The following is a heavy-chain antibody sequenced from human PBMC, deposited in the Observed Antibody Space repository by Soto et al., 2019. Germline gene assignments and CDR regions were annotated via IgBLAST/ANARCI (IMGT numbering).Heavy chain of an antibody. V-gene: IGHV1-3*01. Sequence: ASVKVSCKASGYTFSSYAMHWVRQAPGQRLEWMGWINAGYGNTKSSQKFQDRVTISRDTSASTAYMELTSLRSEDTAVYYCARDTGDGTFDFCGQGTIVTVSS. CDR2: INAGYGNT. CDR3: ARDTGDGTFDF. CDR1: GYTFSSYA. J-gene: IGHJ4*02. D-gene: IGHD7-27*01.